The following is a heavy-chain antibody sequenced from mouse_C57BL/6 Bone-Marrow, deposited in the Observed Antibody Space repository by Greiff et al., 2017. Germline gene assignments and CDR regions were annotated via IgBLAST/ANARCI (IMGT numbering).Heavy chain of an antibody. J-gene: IGHJ2*01. CDR1: GYAFSSYW. V-gene: IGHV1-80*01. Sequence: QVQLQQSGAELVKPGASVKISCKASGYAFSSYWMNWVKQRPGKGLEWIGQIYPGDGDTNYNGKFKSKATLTVDKSSSTAYMQLSSLTSEDSAVYYCAGGSSPCYFDYWGQGTTLTVSS. D-gene: IGHD1-1*01. CDR3: AGGSSPCYFDY. CDR2: IYPGDGDT.